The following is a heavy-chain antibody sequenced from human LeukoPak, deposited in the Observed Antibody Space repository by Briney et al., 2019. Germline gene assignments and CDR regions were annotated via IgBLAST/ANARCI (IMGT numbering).Heavy chain of an antibody. CDR2: IYYSGST. CDR1: GDSISTSSYY. J-gene: IGHJ6*03. V-gene: IGHV4-39*01. CDR3: ARHKDYYYSYMDV. Sequence: PSETLSLTCSVSGDSISTSSYYWGWIRQPPGKGLEWIGTIYYSGSTYYIPSLTSRVTISVDTSKNQFSLKLSSVTAADTAVYYCARHKDYYYSYMDVWGKGTTVTISS.